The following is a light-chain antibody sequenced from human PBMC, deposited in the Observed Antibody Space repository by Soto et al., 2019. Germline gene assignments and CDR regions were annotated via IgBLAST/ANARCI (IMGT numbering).Light chain of an antibody. V-gene: IGKV3-20*01. Sequence: DIVLTQSPGTLSLSPGERATLSCRASQSVRSSYLAWYQQKPGQAPRLLIYGASSRATGIPDRFSGSGSGTDFTLAIARLEPEDFAVYYCQQYGGSPWTFGQGTKVDIK. CDR2: GAS. CDR3: QQYGGSPWT. CDR1: QSVRSSY. J-gene: IGKJ1*01.